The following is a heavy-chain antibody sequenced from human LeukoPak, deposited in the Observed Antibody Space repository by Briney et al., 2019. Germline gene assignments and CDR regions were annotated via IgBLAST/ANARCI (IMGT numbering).Heavy chain of an antibody. CDR3: ATNSVNYYYYYMDV. J-gene: IGHJ6*03. CDR1: GGSISSYY. Sequence: SETLSLTCTVSGGSISSYYWSWIRQPPGKGLEWIGYIYTSGSTNYNPSLKSRVTISVDTSKNQFSLKLSSVTAADTAVYYCATNSVNYYYYYMDVWGKGTTVTVSS. CDR2: IYTSGST. D-gene: IGHD2/OR15-2a*01. V-gene: IGHV4-4*09.